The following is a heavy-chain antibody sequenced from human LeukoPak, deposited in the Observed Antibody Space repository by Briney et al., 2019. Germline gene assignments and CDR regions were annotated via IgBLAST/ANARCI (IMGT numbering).Heavy chain of an antibody. J-gene: IGHJ4*02. V-gene: IGHV4-38-2*02. CDR1: GGSISSGYY. CDR3: ATQPVTTSPPFY. Sequence: SETLSLTCTVSGGSISSGYYWVWIRQPPGKGLEWIGNVYHFGDTYYNPSLKSRVTISLDTSKNHFSLKLTSVTAADTAVYYCATQPVTTSPPFYWGQGTLVTVSS. D-gene: IGHD4-17*01. CDR2: VYHFGDT.